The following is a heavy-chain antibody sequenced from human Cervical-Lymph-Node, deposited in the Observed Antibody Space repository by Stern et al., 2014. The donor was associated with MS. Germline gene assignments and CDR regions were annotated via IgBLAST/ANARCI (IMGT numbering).Heavy chain of an antibody. D-gene: IGHD2-15*01. CDR3: ARAQFIASSHLDY. V-gene: IGHV4-31*03. Sequence: QVQLQESGPGLVKPSQTLSLTCTVSGGSISGGGYYWSWIRQRPGKGLEWIGYIYFIGSTSYNPSLKSRVTISVDTSKNQFSLKLSSVTAADTAVYYCARAQFIASSHLDYWGQGTLVTVSS. CDR2: IYFIGST. J-gene: IGHJ4*02. CDR1: GGSISGGGYY.